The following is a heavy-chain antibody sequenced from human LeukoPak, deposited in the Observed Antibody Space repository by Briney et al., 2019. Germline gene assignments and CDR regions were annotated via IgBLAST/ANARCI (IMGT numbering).Heavy chain of an antibody. CDR2: IYYSGST. Sequence: PSETLSLTCTVSGGSISSSSYYWGWIRQPPGKGLGWIGSIYYSGSTYYNPSLKSRVTISVDTSKNQFSLKLSSVTAADTAVYYCASGIAAAGRWVWFDPWGQGTLVTVSS. J-gene: IGHJ5*02. D-gene: IGHD6-13*01. CDR3: ASGIAAAGRWVWFDP. CDR1: GGSISSSSYY. V-gene: IGHV4-39*01.